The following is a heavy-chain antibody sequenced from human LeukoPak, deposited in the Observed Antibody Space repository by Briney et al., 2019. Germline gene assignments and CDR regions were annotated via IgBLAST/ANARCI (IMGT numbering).Heavy chain of an antibody. D-gene: IGHD6-13*01. J-gene: IGHJ4*02. CDR3: ARDDVAAAFDY. Sequence: GRSLRLSCAASGFSFSSYSMSWVRQAPGKGLGWVSSIRSSSSYIYYADSVKGRLTISRDNANNSLYLQMNSLRAEDTAVYYCARDDVAAAFDYWGQGTLVTVSS. CDR1: GFSFSSYS. CDR2: IRSSSSYI. V-gene: IGHV3-21*01.